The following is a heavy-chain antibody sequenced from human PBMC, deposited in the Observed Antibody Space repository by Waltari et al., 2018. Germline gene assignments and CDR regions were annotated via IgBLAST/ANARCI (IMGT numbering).Heavy chain of an antibody. V-gene: IGHV3-30-3*01. D-gene: IGHD3-16*01. J-gene: IGHJ4*02. CDR1: EFNFRNYA. CDR3: AADPEGPLGRFLDY. Sequence: QVQPVESGGGVVQPGTSLRLSCAASEFNFRNYAMNWVRQAPGQGRGWVALISYDGSNKYYADSVQGRFTISRDNSRSTVYLQLNSLRAEDTAVYYCAADPEGPLGRFLDYWGQGTLVTVSS. CDR2: ISYDGSNK.